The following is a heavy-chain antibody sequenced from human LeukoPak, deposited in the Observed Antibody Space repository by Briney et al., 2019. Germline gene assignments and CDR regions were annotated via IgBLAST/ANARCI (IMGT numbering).Heavy chain of an antibody. CDR1: GGSISNYF. CDR3: ARYQVGADYYFDY. V-gene: IGHV4-59*01. Sequence: PSGTLSLTCTVSGGSISNYFWSWIRQPPGKGLEWIGYIYYRGSTNYNPSLKSRVTISVDTSKNQFSLKLSSVTAADTAVYYCARYQVGADYYFDYWGQGTLVTVSS. D-gene: IGHD2-2*01. CDR2: IYYRGST. J-gene: IGHJ4*02.